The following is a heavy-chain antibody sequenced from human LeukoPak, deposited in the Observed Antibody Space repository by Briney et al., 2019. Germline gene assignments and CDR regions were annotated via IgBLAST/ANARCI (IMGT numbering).Heavy chain of an antibody. CDR3: AREHSGNGEWFDP. CDR2: VSSSGSDT. CDR1: GFTFSNYE. V-gene: IGHV3-48*03. D-gene: IGHD5-12*01. Sequence: GGSLRLSCVASGFTFSNYEMNWVRQAPGKGLEWVSYVSSSGSDTYYADSVKGRFTISRDNAKNSLYLQMNSLRAEDTAVYYCAREHSGNGEWFDPWGQGTLVTVSS. J-gene: IGHJ5*02.